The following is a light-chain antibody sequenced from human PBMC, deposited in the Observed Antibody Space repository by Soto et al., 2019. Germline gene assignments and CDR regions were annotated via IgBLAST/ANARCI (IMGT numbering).Light chain of an antibody. Sequence: DIQMTQSPSSVSASVGDRVTITCRASQYVSEWLAWYQQQPGKAPKPLIYATSHLRSGVPTRFSGSGSGTDFTLTIGGLQPEDFATYYCQQTNDCPLTFGGGTKVEIK. J-gene: IGKJ4*01. CDR3: QQTNDCPLT. CDR1: QYVSEW. CDR2: ATS. V-gene: IGKV1-12*01.